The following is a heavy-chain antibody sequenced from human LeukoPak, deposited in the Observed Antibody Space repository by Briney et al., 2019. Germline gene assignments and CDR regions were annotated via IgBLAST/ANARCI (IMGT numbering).Heavy chain of an antibody. CDR2: IIPIFGTA. J-gene: IGHJ4*02. CDR1: GGTFSTYA. D-gene: IGHD3-3*01. CDR3: TREPHRDFWSGLIFDY. V-gene: IGHV1-69*01. Sequence: SVKVSCKASGGTFSTYAISWVRQAPGQGPEWMGGIIPIFGTANYAQKFQGRVTIIADESMSTAQMELSSLRSEDTAVYYCTREPHRDFWSGLIFDYWGRGLLVTVSS.